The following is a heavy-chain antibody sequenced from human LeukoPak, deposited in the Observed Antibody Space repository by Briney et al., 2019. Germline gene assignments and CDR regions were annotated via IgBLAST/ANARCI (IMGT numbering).Heavy chain of an antibody. Sequence: GGSLRLSCAASGFTFRSYTMTWVRQAPGKGLGWVSTINDSGGDTYYADSVKGRFTISRDNSKNTLYLQMNSLRAEDTAVYYCATPPTYYDFWSGYPPVDYWGQGTLVTVSS. V-gene: IGHV3-23*01. CDR1: GFTFRSYT. D-gene: IGHD3-3*01. CDR3: ATPPTYYDFWSGYPPVDY. J-gene: IGHJ4*02. CDR2: INDSGGDT.